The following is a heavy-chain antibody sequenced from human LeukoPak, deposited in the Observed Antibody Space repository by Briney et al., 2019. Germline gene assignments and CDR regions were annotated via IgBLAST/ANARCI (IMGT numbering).Heavy chain of an antibody. CDR1: GGSISSYY. CDR3: ARAEGYCSSTSCYTRHPYYYYYMDV. Sequence: SETLSLTCTVSGGSISSYYWSWIRQPAGKGLEWIGRIYTSGSTNYNPSLKSRVTMSVDTSKNQFSLKLSSVTAADTAVYYCARAEGYCSSTSCYTRHPYYYYYMDVWGKGTTVTVSS. CDR2: IYTSGST. J-gene: IGHJ6*03. D-gene: IGHD2-2*02. V-gene: IGHV4-4*07.